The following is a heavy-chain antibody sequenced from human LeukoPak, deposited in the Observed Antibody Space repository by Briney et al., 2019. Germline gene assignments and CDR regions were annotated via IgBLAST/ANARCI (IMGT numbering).Heavy chain of an antibody. CDR2: ISAYNGNT. CDR1: GYTFTSYG. CDR3: ARVVPIVATIRDFDY. Sequence: GASVKVSCKASGYTFTSYGIIWVRQAPGQGLEWMGWISAYNGNTNYAQKLQGRVTMTTDTSTSTAYMELRSLRSDDTAVYYCARVVPIVATIRDFDYWGQGTLVTVSS. D-gene: IGHD5-12*01. J-gene: IGHJ4*02. V-gene: IGHV1-18*01.